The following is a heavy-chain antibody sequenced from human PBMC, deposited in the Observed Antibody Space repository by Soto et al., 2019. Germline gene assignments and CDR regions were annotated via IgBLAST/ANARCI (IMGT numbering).Heavy chain of an antibody. CDR1: GGSIGTYY. Sequence: QVQLQESGPGLVKPSETLSLTCTVSGGSIGTYYWTWIRQSAVKGLEWIAYIYHTGRTNYNPSLKSRVTLSVDTYKNQFSLKLNSMTAADTAVYYCARGWGYSGHGDLEWYFDVWGRGTLVTVSS. CDR2: IYHTGRT. D-gene: IGHD5-12*01. J-gene: IGHJ2*01. V-gene: IGHV4-59*01. CDR3: ARGWGYSGHGDLEWYFDV.